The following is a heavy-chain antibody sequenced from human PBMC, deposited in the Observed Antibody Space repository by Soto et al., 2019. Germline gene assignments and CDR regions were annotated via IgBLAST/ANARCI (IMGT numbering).Heavy chain of an antibody. D-gene: IGHD3-22*01. J-gene: IGHJ4*02. V-gene: IGHV3-23*01. Sequence: GGSLRLSCAASGFTFSSYAMSWVRQAPGKGLEWVSAISGSGGSTYYADSVKGRFTISRDNSKNTLYLQMNSLRAEDTAVYYCAKEQGPLYYYDSSGYSFDYWGQGTLLTVSS. CDR3: AKEQGPLYYYDSSGYSFDY. CDR2: ISGSGGST. CDR1: GFTFSSYA.